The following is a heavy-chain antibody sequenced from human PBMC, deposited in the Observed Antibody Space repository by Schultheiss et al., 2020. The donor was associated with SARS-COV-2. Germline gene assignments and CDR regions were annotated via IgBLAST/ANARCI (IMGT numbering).Heavy chain of an antibody. Sequence: GESLKISCAASGFTFSSYSMNWVRQAPGKGLEWVSSISSSSSYIYYADSVKGRFTISRDNAKNSLYLQMNSLRAEDTAVYYCARYDYSGSAWFDPWGQGTLVTVSS. J-gene: IGHJ5*02. CDR1: GFTFSSYS. CDR2: ISSSSSYI. CDR3: ARYDYSGSAWFDP. V-gene: IGHV3-21*01. D-gene: IGHD4-11*01.